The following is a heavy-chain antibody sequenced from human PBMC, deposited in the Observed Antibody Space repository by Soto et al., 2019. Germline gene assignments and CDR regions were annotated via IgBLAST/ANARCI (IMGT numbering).Heavy chain of an antibody. CDR1: GYTFSDYD. D-gene: IGHD1-26*01. Sequence: ASVKVSCKASGYTFSDYDIGWVRQATGQGLERMGWMNPNSANTGDAQKFQGRVTMTRDTSISTAYMELNSLTSDDTAVYYCARAIRDKLYSDNWRQGTLVTLSS. CDR2: MNPNSANT. V-gene: IGHV1-8*01. CDR3: ARAIRDKLYSDN. J-gene: IGHJ4*02.